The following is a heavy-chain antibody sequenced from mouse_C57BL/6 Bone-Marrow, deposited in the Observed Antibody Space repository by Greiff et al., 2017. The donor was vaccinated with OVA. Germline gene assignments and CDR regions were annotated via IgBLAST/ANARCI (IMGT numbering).Heavy chain of an antibody. CDR2: ISSGGSYT. CDR3: ASPSLYDYDEGYAMDY. Sequence: EVQGVESGGDLVKPGGSLKLSCAASGFTFSSYGMSWVRQTPDKRLEWVATISSGGSYTYYPDSVKGRFTISRDNAKNTLYLQMSSLKSEDTAMYYCASPSLYDYDEGYAMDYWGQGTSVTVSS. D-gene: IGHD2-4*01. CDR1: GFTFSSYG. V-gene: IGHV5-6*01. J-gene: IGHJ4*01.